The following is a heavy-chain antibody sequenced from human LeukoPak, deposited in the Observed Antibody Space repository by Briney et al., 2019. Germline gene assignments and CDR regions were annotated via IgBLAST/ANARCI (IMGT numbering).Heavy chain of an antibody. Sequence: GGSLRLSCAASGFIVSHNYMTWVRQAPGKGLEWISVIYIDGTTYYADSVKGRFTISRDQANNTLYLQMNTLRDEDTAVYYCARGPRYSFYWGQGTPVSVSS. CDR2: IYIDGTT. V-gene: IGHV3-53*01. D-gene: IGHD6-13*01. CDR3: ARGPRYSFY. J-gene: IGHJ4*02. CDR1: GFIVSHNY.